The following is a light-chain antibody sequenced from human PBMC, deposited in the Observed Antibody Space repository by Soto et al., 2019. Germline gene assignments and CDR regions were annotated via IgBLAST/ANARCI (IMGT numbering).Light chain of an antibody. CDR1: QGVGSY. CDR3: QQYGSSPLA. CDR2: DAS. V-gene: IGKV3-11*01. Sequence: EIVLTQSPATLSLSPGESGTLSCRASQGVGSYLVWYQQRPGQTPRLLIYDASKRATDIPARFSGSGSGTDFTLTISSLEPEDFAVYYCQQYGSSPLAFGQGTRLEIK. J-gene: IGKJ5*01.